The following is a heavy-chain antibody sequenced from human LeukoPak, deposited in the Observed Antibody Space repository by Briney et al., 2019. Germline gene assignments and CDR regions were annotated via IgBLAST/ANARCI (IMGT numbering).Heavy chain of an antibody. J-gene: IGHJ5*02. CDR2: IDNDGTNT. V-gene: IGHV3-74*01. CDR1: EFAFSAHW. CDR3: VRDRPHNCFDP. D-gene: IGHD6-6*01. Sequence: PGGSLRFSCAASEFAFSAHWMHWVRQVPGKGLVYIAYIDNDGTNTNHADSVKGRFTISRDNAKNTLYLQMNSLRVEDTAVYYCVRDRPHNCFDPWGQGTLVTVSS.